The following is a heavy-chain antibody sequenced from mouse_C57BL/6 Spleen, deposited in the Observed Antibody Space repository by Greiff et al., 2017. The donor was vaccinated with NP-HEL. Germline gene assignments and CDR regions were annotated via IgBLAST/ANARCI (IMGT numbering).Heavy chain of an antibody. J-gene: IGHJ3*01. D-gene: IGHD1-1*01. V-gene: IGHV14-4*01. Sequence: VQLKQSGAELVRPGASVKLSCTASGFNIKDDYMHWVKQRPEQGLEWIGWIDPENGDTEYASKFQGKATITADTSSNTAYLQLSSLTSEDTAVYYCTTQYYGSSYGAWFAYWGQGTLVTVSA. CDR3: TTQYYGSSYGAWFAY. CDR2: IDPENGDT. CDR1: GFNIKDDY.